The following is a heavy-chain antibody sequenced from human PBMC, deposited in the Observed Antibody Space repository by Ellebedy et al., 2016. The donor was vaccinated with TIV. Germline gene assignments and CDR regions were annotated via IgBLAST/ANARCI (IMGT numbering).Heavy chain of an antibody. CDR2: ISWESGTI. CDR1: GFTFDDYA. Sequence: GGSLRLXCTTSGFTFDDYAMHWVRQAPGKGLEWVSGISWESGTIVYADSVKGRFSISRDNAKNSLYLQMNSLRAEDTAFYYCAKGGSGNYLASWGQGTLVTVSS. D-gene: IGHD3-16*01. CDR3: AKGGSGNYLAS. J-gene: IGHJ4*02. V-gene: IGHV3-9*01.